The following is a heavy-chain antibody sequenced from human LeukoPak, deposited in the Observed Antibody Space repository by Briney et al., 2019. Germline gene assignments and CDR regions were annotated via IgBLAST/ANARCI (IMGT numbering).Heavy chain of an antibody. CDR1: GFTFSSYS. CDR2: ISSSSSYI. J-gene: IGHJ4*02. D-gene: IGHD6-13*01. Sequence: GGSLRLSCAASGFTFSSYSMNWVRQAPGKGLEWVSSISSSSSYIYYADSVKGRFTISRDDSKNTLYLQMNNLRAEDTAVCYCAKHRSSIAASGSNYWGQGTLVSVSS. CDR3: AKHRSSIAASGSNY. V-gene: IGHV3-21*04.